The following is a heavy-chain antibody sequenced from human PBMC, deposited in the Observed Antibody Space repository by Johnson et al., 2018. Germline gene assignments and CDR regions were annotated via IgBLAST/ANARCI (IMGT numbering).Heavy chain of an antibody. D-gene: IGHD5-18*01. CDR1: GGSISSYY. Sequence: QVQLQESGPGLVKPSETLSLTCTVSGGSISSYYWSWIRQPPGKGLEWIGYIYYSGSTNYNPSLKSRVTISVDTSKNQFSLKLSSVTAADTAVYYCASTDPRRGYSYGDYYYYMDVWGKGTTVTVSS. V-gene: IGHV4-59*01. CDR2: IYYSGST. CDR3: ASTDPRRGYSYGDYYYYMDV. J-gene: IGHJ6*03.